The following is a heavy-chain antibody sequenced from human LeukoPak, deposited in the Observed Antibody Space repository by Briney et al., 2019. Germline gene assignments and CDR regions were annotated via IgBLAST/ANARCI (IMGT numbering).Heavy chain of an antibody. Sequence: SETLSLTCTVSGGSISRYYWSWIRQPPGKGLEWIGYIYYSGSTNYNPSLKSRVTISVDTSKNQFSLKLSSVTAADTAVYYCARHLQAYYYDSSGYYSDAFDIWGQGTMVTVSS. V-gene: IGHV4-59*08. CDR1: GGSISRYY. CDR2: IYYSGST. D-gene: IGHD3-22*01. J-gene: IGHJ3*02. CDR3: ARHLQAYYYDSSGYYSDAFDI.